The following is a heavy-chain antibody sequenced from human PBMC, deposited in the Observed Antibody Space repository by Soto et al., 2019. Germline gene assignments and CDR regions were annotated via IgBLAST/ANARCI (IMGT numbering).Heavy chain of an antibody. V-gene: IGHV3-23*01. CDR1: GFTFSINA. J-gene: IGHJ4*02. CDR2: ISANGQGI. D-gene: IGHD2-2*01. CDR3: AKDRDYPRDQFHY. Sequence: YLRLSCAASGFTFSINALSFVLQAPGKGLEWVSAISANGQGIYYADSVRGRFSISRDNSRNTVFLHMDSLRAEDTAVYYCAKDRDYPRDQFHYWGQGTLVTVSS.